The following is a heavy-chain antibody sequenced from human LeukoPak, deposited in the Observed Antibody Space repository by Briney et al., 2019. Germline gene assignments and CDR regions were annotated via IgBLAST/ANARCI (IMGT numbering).Heavy chain of an antibody. CDR3: ARLTGAYDYVWGSYVYDAFDI. D-gene: IGHD3-16*01. V-gene: IGHV4-39*01. J-gene: IGHJ3*02. CDR2: IYYSGST. CDR1: GGSISSSSYY. Sequence: SETLSLTCTVSGGSISSSSYYWGWIRQPPRKGLEWIGSIYYSGSTYYNPSLKSRVTISVDTSKNQFSLKLSSVTAADTAVYYCARLTGAYDYVWGSYVYDAFDIWGQGTMVTVSS.